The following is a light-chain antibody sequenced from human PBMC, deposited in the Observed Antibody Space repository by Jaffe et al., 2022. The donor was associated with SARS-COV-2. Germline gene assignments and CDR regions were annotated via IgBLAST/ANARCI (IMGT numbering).Light chain of an antibody. CDR2: RDS. CDR3: QVWDSGTAV. J-gene: IGLJ3*02. V-gene: IGLV3-9*01. Sequence: SYELTQPLSVSVALGQTARITCGGSNVEIENVNWYQQSPGQAPVMVINRDSSRPSGIPERFSGSNSGTTATLTISRAQVGDEADYYCQVWDSGTAVFGGGTKLTVL. CDR1: NVEIEN.